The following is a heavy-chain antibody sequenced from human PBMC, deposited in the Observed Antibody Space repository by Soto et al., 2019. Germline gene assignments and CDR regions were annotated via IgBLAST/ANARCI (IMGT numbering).Heavy chain of an antibody. Sequence: QVQLVESGGGVVQPGRSLRLSCAASGFTFSSYGMHWVRQAPGKGLEWVAVISYDGSNKYYADSVKGRFTISRDNSKNTLYLQMNSLRAEDMAVYYCAKDRDVGSSWANFDYWGQGTLVTVSS. J-gene: IGHJ4*02. V-gene: IGHV3-30*18. CDR2: ISYDGSNK. D-gene: IGHD6-13*01. CDR3: AKDRDVGSSWANFDY. CDR1: GFTFSSYG.